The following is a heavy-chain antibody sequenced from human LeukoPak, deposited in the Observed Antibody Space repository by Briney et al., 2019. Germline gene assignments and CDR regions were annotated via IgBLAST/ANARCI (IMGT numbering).Heavy chain of an antibody. Sequence: ASVTVSFTVSGYTLTELSMHWVRQAPGKGHEWMGGFDPEDGETIYAQKFQGRVTMTKDTSTDTAYMELSSLRSEDTAVYYCATDRRYYYDSSGYYYGDYWGQGTLVTVSS. CDR3: ATDRRYYYDSSGYYYGDY. D-gene: IGHD3-22*01. V-gene: IGHV1-24*01. CDR2: FDPEDGET. J-gene: IGHJ4*02. CDR1: GYTLTELS.